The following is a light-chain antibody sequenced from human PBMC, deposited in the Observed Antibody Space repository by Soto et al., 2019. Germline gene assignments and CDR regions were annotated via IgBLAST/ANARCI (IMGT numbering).Light chain of an antibody. CDR2: LGS. V-gene: IGKV2-28*01. CDR3: MQALHLFT. CDR1: QSLLHSNGYNY. J-gene: IGKJ3*01. Sequence: DIVMTQSPLSLPVTPGEPASISCRSSQSLLHSNGYNYLDWYLQKPGQSPQLLIYLGSNRASGVPDRFSGSGSGTDFTLKISRVEAEDVGVYYCMQALHLFTFGPGTKVYIK.